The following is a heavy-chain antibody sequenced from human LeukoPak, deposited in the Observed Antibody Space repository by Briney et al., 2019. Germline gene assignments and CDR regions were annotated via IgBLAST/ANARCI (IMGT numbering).Heavy chain of an antibody. D-gene: IGHD3-3*01. CDR3: ARGLTIFGVVNDAFDI. Sequence: PGGSLRLSCAASGFTFSSYWMHWVRQAPGKGLVWVSLINSDGSSTIYADSVKGRFTISRDNVKNTLYLQMNSLRAEDTAVYYCARGLTIFGVVNDAFDIWGQETMVTVSS. V-gene: IGHV3-74*01. J-gene: IGHJ3*02. CDR2: INSDGSST. CDR1: GFTFSSYW.